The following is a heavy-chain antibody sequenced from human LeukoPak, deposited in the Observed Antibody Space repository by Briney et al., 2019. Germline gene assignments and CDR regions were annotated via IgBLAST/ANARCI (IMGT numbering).Heavy chain of an antibody. Sequence: SVKVSFKASGGTFSSYAISWVRQAPGQGLEWMGGIIPIFGTANYAQKYQGRVTITADESTSTAYMELSSLRSEDTAVYYCASESFRGYSYGPLPFDYWGQGTLVTVSS. D-gene: IGHD5-18*01. CDR3: ASESFRGYSYGPLPFDY. J-gene: IGHJ4*02. CDR2: IIPIFGTA. CDR1: GGTFSSYA. V-gene: IGHV1-69*13.